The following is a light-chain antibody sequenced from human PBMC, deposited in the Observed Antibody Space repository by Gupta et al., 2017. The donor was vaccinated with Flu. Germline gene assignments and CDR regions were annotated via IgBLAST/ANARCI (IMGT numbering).Light chain of an antibody. J-gene: IGLJ2*01. CDR2: DDR. CDR1: NLGSKS. Sequence: RIYGGGNNLGSKSVHWYQQKPGQAPVLVVSDDRDRPSGIPERFSGSDSGNTATLTISRVEAGDEADYYCQVWDINSYVIFGGGTKLTVL. V-gene: IGLV3-21*02. CDR3: QVWDINSYVI.